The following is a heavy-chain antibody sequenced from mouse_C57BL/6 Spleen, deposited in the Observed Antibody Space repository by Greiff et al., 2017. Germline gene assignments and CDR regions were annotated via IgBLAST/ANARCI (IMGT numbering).Heavy chain of an antibody. J-gene: IGHJ3*01. Sequence: VQLQQSGGDLVKPGGSLKLSCAASGFTFSSYGMSWVRQTPDKRLEWVATISSGGSYTYYPDSVKGRFTISRDNAKNTLYLQMSSLKSEDTAMYYCARHQYDYDGAWFAYWGQGTLVTVSA. V-gene: IGHV5-6*01. CDR1: GFTFSSYG. D-gene: IGHD2-4*01. CDR3: ARHQYDYDGAWFAY. CDR2: ISSGGSYT.